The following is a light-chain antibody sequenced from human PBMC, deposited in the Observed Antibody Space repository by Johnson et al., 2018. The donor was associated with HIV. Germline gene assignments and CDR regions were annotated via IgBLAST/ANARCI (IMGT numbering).Light chain of an antibody. V-gene: IGLV1-51*01. J-gene: IGLJ1*01. CDR1: SSNIGNNY. CDR2: DNN. CDR3: GTWDNSLSAGV. Sequence: QSVLTQPPSVSAAPGQKVTISCSGSSSNIGNNYVSWYQQLPGRAPKLLIYDNNKRPSGIPDRFSGSKSGTSATLGITGLQTGDEADYYCGTWDNSLSAGVLGCGTKVTVL.